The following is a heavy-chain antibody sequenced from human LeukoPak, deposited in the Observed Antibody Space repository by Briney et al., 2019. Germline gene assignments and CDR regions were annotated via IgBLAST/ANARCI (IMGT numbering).Heavy chain of an antibody. D-gene: IGHD6-19*01. J-gene: IGHJ4*02. CDR2: IIPILGIA. Sequence: SVKVSCKASGGTFSSYTISWVRQAPGQGLEWMGRIIPILGIANYAQKFQGRVTITADKSTSTAYMELSSLRSEDTAVYYCARAGSGWYNMDYWGQGTLVTVSS. CDR3: ARAGSGWYNMDY. CDR1: GGTFSSYT. V-gene: IGHV1-69*02.